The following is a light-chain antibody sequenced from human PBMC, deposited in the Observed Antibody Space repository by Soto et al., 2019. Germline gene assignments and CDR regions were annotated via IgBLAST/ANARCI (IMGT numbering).Light chain of an antibody. Sequence: EIVLTQSPATLSLSPGERATLSCRASQSVSSYLAWYQQKPGQDPRLLIYDASNRATGIPARFSGSGSGTGFTLTISSLEPEDFAVYYCQQRSNWPPYTFGQGTKLEIK. J-gene: IGKJ2*01. CDR2: DAS. V-gene: IGKV3-11*01. CDR1: QSVSSY. CDR3: QQRSNWPPYT.